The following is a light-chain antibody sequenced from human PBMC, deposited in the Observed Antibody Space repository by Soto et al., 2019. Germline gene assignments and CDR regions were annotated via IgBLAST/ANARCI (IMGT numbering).Light chain of an antibody. Sequence: IQLTQSPSSLSASVGDRVTITCGASQDISSLLAWYQQKPGKATKLLIYAASTLQNGVTSRFSGSGSGTDFTLTISSLQPEDFATYYCQPFRSFPITFGPGTRLEIK. CDR1: QDISSL. V-gene: IGKV1-9*01. CDR3: QPFRSFPIT. CDR2: AAS. J-gene: IGKJ5*01.